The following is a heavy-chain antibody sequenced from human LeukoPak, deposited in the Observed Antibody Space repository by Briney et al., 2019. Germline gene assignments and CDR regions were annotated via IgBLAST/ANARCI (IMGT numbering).Heavy chain of an antibody. D-gene: IGHD3-10*01. CDR2: ISAYNGNT. CDR1: GYTFTSYG. J-gene: IGHJ4*02. CDR3: ARDRILHYYGPGTLGY. Sequence: GASVKLSCKASGYTFTSYGISWVRQAPGQGLEWMGWISAYNGNTNYAQKLQGRVTMTADTSTSTAYMELRSLRSDDTAVYYCARDRILHYYGPGTLGYWGQGTLVTVSS. V-gene: IGHV1-18*01.